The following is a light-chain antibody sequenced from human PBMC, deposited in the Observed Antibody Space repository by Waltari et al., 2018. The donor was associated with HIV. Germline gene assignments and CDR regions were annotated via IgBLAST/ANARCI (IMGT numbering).Light chain of an antibody. CDR3: CSYTGTYTLL. Sequence: SVLTQPTSVSGAPGQGVTITCTGTSSDVGDYNYVSWYQQHPGKAPKVMIYDVTKRPSGVPDRFSGSKSGNTASLTISGLQAEDEADYYCCSYTGTYTLLFGGGTKLTVL. J-gene: IGLJ3*02. V-gene: IGLV2-11*01. CDR2: DVT. CDR1: SSDVGDYNY.